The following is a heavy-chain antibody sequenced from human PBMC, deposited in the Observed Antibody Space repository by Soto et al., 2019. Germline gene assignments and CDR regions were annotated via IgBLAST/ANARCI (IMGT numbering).Heavy chain of an antibody. V-gene: IGHV4-39*01. CDR1: GCPVRIINYD. D-gene: IGHD2-8*01. Sequence: LEPRSSASLSSGCPVRIINYDWSRSRQPPGDGVEWIGSVYYRGRSYSKSSVKSRITISVDTSKNQFSLNLNSVTASDTAVYFCVSQRTSVLSQAYFDYWGPGALVTVS. CDR2: VYYRGRS. CDR3: VSQRTSVLSQAYFDY. J-gene: IGHJ4*02.